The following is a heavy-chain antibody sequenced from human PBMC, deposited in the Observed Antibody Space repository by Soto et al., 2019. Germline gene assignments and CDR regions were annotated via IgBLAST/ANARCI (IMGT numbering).Heavy chain of an antibody. CDR2: INHSGST. V-gene: IGHV4-34*01. CDR3: ASLFRSTGTTCNWFYS. CDR1: GGSLSGYY. D-gene: IGHD1-1*01. J-gene: IGHJ5*01. Sequence: SENLSLTCAGYGGSLSGYYWSWIRQPPGKGLEWIGEINHSGSTNYNPSLKSRVTISVDTSKNQFSLKLSSVTAADTAVYYCASLFRSTGTTCNWFYSWGQGSLVPVSS.